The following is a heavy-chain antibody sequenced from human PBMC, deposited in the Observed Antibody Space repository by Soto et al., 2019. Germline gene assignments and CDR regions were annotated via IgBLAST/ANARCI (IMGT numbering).Heavy chain of an antibody. Sequence: QITLKESGPTLVKPTQTLTLTCTLSGFSLSASGVGVGWIRQPPGKALEWLALIYWDDDKRYNPSLKTRLTITKGTSKDQVVLTMTNMDPVDTATYYCARAQHGDYRATFFWYFDLWGRGTLVTVSS. J-gene: IGHJ2*01. CDR3: ARAQHGDYRATFFWYFDL. V-gene: IGHV2-5*02. CDR2: IYWDDDK. D-gene: IGHD4-17*01. CDR1: GFSLSASGVG.